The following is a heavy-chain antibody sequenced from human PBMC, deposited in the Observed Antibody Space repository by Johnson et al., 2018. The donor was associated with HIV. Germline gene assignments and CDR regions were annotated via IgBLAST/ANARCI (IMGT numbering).Heavy chain of an antibody. Sequence: VQLVESGGGVVQPGGSLRISCAASGVTFSSYGMHWVRQAPDKGLEGVAFIRYDGNNKYYADSVKGRFTISRDNAKNSLYLQMNSLRAEDTGVYYCAKERRAPRAFDIWGQGTMVTVSS. CDR1: GVTFSSYG. CDR3: AKERRAPRAFDI. CDR2: IRYDGNNK. V-gene: IGHV3-30*02. J-gene: IGHJ3*02.